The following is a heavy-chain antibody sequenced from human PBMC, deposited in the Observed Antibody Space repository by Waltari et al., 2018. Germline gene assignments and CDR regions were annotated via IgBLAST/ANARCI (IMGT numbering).Heavy chain of an antibody. CDR1: GYTFTSYG. Sequence: QVQLVQSGAEVKKPGASVKVSCKASGYTFTSYGISWVRQAPGQGLAWMGWISAYNGNTNYAQKLQGRVTMTTDTSTSTAYMELRSLRSDDTAVYYCARVLRDFRSGYEYYYYYMDVWGKGTTVTVSS. J-gene: IGHJ6*03. CDR2: ISAYNGNT. V-gene: IGHV1-18*01. D-gene: IGHD3-3*01. CDR3: ARVLRDFRSGYEYYYYYMDV.